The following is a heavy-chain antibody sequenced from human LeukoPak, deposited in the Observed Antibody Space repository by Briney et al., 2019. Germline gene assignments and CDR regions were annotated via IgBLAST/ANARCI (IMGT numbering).Heavy chain of an antibody. V-gene: IGHV3-7*01. CDR2: IKQDGSEK. CDR1: GFTFSSYW. J-gene: IGHJ4*02. Sequence: GGSLRLSCAASGFTFSSYWISWVRQAPGKGLEWVANIKQDGSEKYYVDFVKGRFTISRDNAKNSLYLQMNSLRAEDTAVYYCARDQGRYFDWLPHFDYWGQGTLVTVSS. CDR3: ARDQGRYFDWLPHFDY. D-gene: IGHD3-9*01.